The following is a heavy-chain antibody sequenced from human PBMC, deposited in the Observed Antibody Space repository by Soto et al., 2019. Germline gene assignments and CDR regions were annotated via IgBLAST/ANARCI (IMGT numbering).Heavy chain of an antibody. J-gene: IGHJ6*02. Sequence: SETLSLTCAVYGGSFSGYYWSWIRQPPGKGLEWIGEINHSGSTNYNPPLKSRVTISVDTSKNQFSLKLSSVTAADTAVYYCARVVVAARRVTYGMDVWGQGTTVTVSS. CDR3: ARVVVAARRVTYGMDV. V-gene: IGHV4-34*01. D-gene: IGHD2-15*01. CDR1: GGSFSGYY. CDR2: INHSGST.